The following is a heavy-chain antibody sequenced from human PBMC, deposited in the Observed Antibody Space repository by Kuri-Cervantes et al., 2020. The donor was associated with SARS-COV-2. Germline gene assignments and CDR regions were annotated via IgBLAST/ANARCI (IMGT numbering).Heavy chain of an antibody. V-gene: IGHV3-11*01. CDR1: GFTFSDYY. J-gene: IGHJ4*02. Sequence: GGSLRLSCAASGFTFSDYYMSWIRQAPGKGLEWVSYISSSGSTIYYADSVKGRFTISRDNAKNSLYLQMNSLRAEDTAVYYCARDQTYYYDSSGYPLGYWGQGTLVTVSS. CDR3: ARDQTYYYDSSGYPLGY. D-gene: IGHD3-22*01. CDR2: ISSSGSTI.